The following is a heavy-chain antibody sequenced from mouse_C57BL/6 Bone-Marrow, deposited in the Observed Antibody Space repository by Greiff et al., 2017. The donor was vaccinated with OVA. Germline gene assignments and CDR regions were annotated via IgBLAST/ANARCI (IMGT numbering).Heavy chain of an antibody. CDR2: INPNYGTT. J-gene: IGHJ4*01. CDR1: GYSFTDYN. V-gene: IGHV1-39*01. CDR3: ARGLNYGAMDY. Sequence: EVQLQPSGPELVKPGASVKISCKASGYSFTDYNLNWVKQSNGRSLEWIGVINPNYGTTSYNQTLKGKATFTVDPASSTAYMQLNSLTSEDSAVYYCARGLNYGAMDYWGQGTSGTVSS. D-gene: IGHD1-1*01.